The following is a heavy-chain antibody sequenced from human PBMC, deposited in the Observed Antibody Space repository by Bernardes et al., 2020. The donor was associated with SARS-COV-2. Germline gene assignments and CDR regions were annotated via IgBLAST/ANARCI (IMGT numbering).Heavy chain of an antibody. CDR1: GFTFSSSW. V-gene: IGHV3-74*01. CDR3: ARDLGYCTNGVCSP. CDR2: INPDGTST. Sequence: GGSLRLSCAASGFTFSSSWMHWVRQAPGKGLVWVSRINPDGTSTSYADSVKGRFTISRDNAKNTLYLQMNSLRAEDTAVYYCARDLGYCTNGVCSPWVQGTTVTVSS. D-gene: IGHD2-8*01. J-gene: IGHJ6*02.